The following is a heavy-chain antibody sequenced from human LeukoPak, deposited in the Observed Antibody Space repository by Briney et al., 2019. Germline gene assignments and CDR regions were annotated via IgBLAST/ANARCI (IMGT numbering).Heavy chain of an antibody. CDR3: ARGYYYGSGSPNWFDP. V-gene: IGHV4-31*03. J-gene: IGHJ5*02. CDR2: IYYSGST. Sequence: SQTLSLTCTVSGGSISSGGYYWSWIRQHPGKGLEWIGYIYYSGSTYYNPSLKSRVTISVDTSKNQFSLKLSSVTAADTAVYYCARGYYYGSGSPNWFDPWGQGTLVTVSS. D-gene: IGHD3-10*01. CDR1: GGSISSGGYY.